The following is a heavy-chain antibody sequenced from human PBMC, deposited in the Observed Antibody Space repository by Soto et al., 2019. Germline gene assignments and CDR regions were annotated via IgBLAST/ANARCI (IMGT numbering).Heavy chain of an antibody. J-gene: IGHJ4*02. CDR2: IWYDGSNE. D-gene: IGHD2-2*02. CDR1: GFTFSSYG. CDR3: ARAGDIVVVPAAIPPGDY. V-gene: IGHV3-33*01. Sequence: GGSLRLSCAASGFTFSSYGMHWVRQAPGKGLEWVAVIWYDGSNEYYADSVKGRFTISRDNSKNTLYLQMNSLRAEDTAVYYCARAGDIVVVPAAIPPGDYWGQGTLVTVSS.